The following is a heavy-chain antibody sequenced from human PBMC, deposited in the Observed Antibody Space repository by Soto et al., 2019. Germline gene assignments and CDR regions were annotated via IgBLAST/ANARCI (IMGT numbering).Heavy chain of an antibody. CDR2: ISGSGGST. CDR3: ARDLRGSSSPWLDY. Sequence: GGPLRLSCAASEFTFSSYAMSWVHKAPGKGLEWVSAISGSGGSTYYADSVKGRFTISRDNSKNTLYLQMNSLRAEDTAVYYCARDLRGSSSPWLDYGGKGTLVPVS. D-gene: IGHD6-6*01. CDR1: EFTFSSYA. V-gene: IGHV3-23*01. J-gene: IGHJ4*02.